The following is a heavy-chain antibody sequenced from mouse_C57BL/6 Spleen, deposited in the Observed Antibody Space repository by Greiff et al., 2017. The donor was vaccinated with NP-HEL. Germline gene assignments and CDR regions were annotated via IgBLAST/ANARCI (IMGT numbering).Heavy chain of an antibody. CDR2: INPNNGGT. V-gene: IGHV1-18*01. D-gene: IGHD2-4*01. J-gene: IGHJ3*01. CDR3: ARNDYGFHWFAY. CDR1: GYTFTDYN. Sequence: EVQLQQSGPELVKPGASVKIPCKASGYTFTDYNMDWVKQSHGKSLEWIGDINPNNGGTIYNQKFKGKATLTVDKSSSTAYMELRSLTSEDTAVYYCARNDYGFHWFAYWGQGTLVTVSA.